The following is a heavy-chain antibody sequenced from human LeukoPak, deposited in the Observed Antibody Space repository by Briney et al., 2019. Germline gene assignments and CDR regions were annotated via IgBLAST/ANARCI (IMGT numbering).Heavy chain of an antibody. CDR2: IYYSGST. Sequence: SETLSLTCTVSGGSISSSSYYWGWIRQPPGKGLEWIGSIYYSGSTYYNLSLKSRVTISVDTSKNQFSLKLSSVTAADTAVYYCARQYYDILTGYYRACWFDPWGQGTLVTVSS. V-gene: IGHV4-39*01. D-gene: IGHD3-9*01. CDR1: GGSISSSSYY. CDR3: ARQYYDILTGYYRACWFDP. J-gene: IGHJ5*02.